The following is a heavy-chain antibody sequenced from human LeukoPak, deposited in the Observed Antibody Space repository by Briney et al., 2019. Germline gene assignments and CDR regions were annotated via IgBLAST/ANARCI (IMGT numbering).Heavy chain of an antibody. CDR2: INPSGGST. J-gene: IGHJ6*03. V-gene: IGHV1-46*01. CDR1: GYTFTSYY. Sequence: ASVKVSCKASGYTFTSYYMHWVRQAPGQGLEWMGIINPSGGSTSYAQKPQGRVTMTTDTSTSTAYMELRRLSCDDTAVSYCARDPGYSSSWYMGYYYYYMDVWGKGSMVTISS. CDR3: ARDPGYSSSWYMGYYYYYMDV. D-gene: IGHD6-13*01.